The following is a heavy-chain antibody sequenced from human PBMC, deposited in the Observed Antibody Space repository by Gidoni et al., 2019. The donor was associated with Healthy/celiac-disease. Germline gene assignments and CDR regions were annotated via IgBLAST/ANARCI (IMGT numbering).Heavy chain of an antibody. CDR2: INHSGST. CDR1: GGSFSGYD. V-gene: IGHV4-34*01. J-gene: IGHJ6*03. Sequence: QVQLQQWGAGLLKPSETLSLTCAVYGGSFSGYDWSWIRQPPGKGLEWIGEINHSGSTNYNPSLKSRVTISVDTSKNQFSLKLSSVTAADTAVYYCARGKAAAGPRYYYYYYMDVWGKGTTVTVSS. CDR3: ARGKAAAGPRYYYYYYMDV. D-gene: IGHD6-13*01.